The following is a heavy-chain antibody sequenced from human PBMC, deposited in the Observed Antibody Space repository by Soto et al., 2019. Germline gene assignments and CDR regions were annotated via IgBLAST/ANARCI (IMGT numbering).Heavy chain of an antibody. V-gene: IGHV1-69*13. CDR2: IIPIFGTA. J-gene: IGHJ6*02. D-gene: IGHD3-3*01. CDR3: ARAQIRFLEWLLPNYYYYYGMDV. Sequence: ASVKVSCKASGGTFSSYAISWVRQAPGQGLEWMGGIIPIFGTANYAQKFQGRVTITADESTSTAYMELSSLRSEDTAVYYCARAQIRFLEWLLPNYYYYYGMDVWGQGTTVTVSS. CDR1: GGTFSSYA.